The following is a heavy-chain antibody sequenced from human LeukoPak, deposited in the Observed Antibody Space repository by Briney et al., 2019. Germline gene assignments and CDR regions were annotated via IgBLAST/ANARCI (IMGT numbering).Heavy chain of an antibody. V-gene: IGHV3-30-3*01. J-gene: IGHJ6*02. CDR3: ARDINGGYDLGAPYYYYGMDV. Sequence: HPGGSLRLSCAASGFTFSSYAMPWVRQAPGKGLEWVAVISYDGSNKYYADSVKGRFTISRDNSKNTLYLQMNSLRAEDTAEYYCARDINGGYDLGAPYYYYGMDVWGQGTTVTVSS. CDR2: ISYDGSNK. D-gene: IGHD5-12*01. CDR1: GFTFSSYA.